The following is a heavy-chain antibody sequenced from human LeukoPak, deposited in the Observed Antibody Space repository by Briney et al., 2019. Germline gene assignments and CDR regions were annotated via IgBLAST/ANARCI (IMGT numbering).Heavy chain of an antibody. V-gene: IGHV3-48*03. CDR2: ISSSGSTI. CDR3: AREGQQQIPRWFDP. Sequence: GGSLRLSCAASGFTFSSYEMNWVRQAPGKGLEWVSYISSSGSTIYYADSVKGRFTISRDNAKNTLYLQMNSLRAEDTAIYYCAREGQQQIPRWFDPWGQGTLVTVSS. CDR1: GFTFSSYE. D-gene: IGHD6-13*01. J-gene: IGHJ5*02.